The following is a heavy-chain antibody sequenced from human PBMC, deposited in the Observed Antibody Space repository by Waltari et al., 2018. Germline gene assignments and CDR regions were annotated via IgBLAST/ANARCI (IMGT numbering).Heavy chain of an antibody. V-gene: IGHV3-23*01. CDR3: VKPLDYSGAFLPFES. CDR1: GFSFGTST. Sequence: EVHLLESGGGLVQPGGSLRLSCATSGFSFGTSTMNWGRQAPGKGLEWVPAMNSAGHTNYAASVKGRFTISSDKSKSTLYLQMNSLRVEDTARYYCVKPLDYSGAFLPFESWGQGALVTVSS. J-gene: IGHJ4*02. CDR2: MNSAGHT. D-gene: IGHD1-26*01.